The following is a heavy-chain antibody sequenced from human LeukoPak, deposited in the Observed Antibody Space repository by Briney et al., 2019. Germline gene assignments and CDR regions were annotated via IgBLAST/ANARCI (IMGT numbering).Heavy chain of an antibody. D-gene: IGHD3-10*01. CDR2: IYTSGST. Sequence: SETLSLTCTVAGGSISSYYWSWIRQPAGKGLEWIGRIYTSGSTNYNPSLKSRVTMSVDTSKNQFSLKLSSVTAADTAVYYCARVKEVVRGVDGMDVWGQGTTVTVSS. V-gene: IGHV4-4*07. CDR1: GGSISSYY. CDR3: ARVKEVVRGVDGMDV. J-gene: IGHJ6*02.